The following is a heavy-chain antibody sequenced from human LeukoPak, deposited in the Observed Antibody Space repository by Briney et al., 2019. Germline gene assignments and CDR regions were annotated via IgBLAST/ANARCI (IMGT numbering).Heavy chain of an antibody. CDR1: GFTFSNAW. CDR3: TTDSYCSTTTCYASSNYYYGLDA. J-gene: IGHJ6*02. D-gene: IGHD2-2*01. Sequence: GGSLRLSCAASGFTFSNAWMTWVCQAPGKGLEWVGRIYRNADGGTTDYAAPVKGRFTISRDDSKNTLYLQMNSLKTEDTAVYYCTTDSYCSTTTCYASSNYYYGLDAWGQGTSVTVPS. CDR2: IYRNADGGTT. V-gene: IGHV3-15*05.